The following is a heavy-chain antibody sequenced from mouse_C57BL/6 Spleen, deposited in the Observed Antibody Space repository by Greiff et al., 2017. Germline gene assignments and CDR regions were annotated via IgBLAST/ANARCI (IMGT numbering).Heavy chain of an antibody. Sequence: EVKLMESGGGLVQPGGSMKLSCVASGFTFSNYWMNWVRQSPEKGLEWVAQIRLKSDNYATHYAESVKGRFTISRDDSKSSVYLQMNNLRAEDTGIYYCTEGGSRPHWYFDVWGTGTTVTVSS. CDR3: TEGGSRPHWYFDV. D-gene: IGHD1-1*01. J-gene: IGHJ1*03. CDR2: IRLKSDNYAT. CDR1: GFTFSNYW. V-gene: IGHV6-3*01.